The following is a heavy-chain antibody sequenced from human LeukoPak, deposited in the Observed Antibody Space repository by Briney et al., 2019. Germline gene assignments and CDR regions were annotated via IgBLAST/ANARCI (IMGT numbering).Heavy chain of an antibody. CDR3: AKAFSWYQLLNFDY. CDR2: I. Sequence: GGSLRLSCAASGFTFSSHTMNWVRQAPGKGLEWVSSIFYADSVKGRFTISRDNSKNTLYLQMNSLRAEDTAVYYCAKAFSWYQLLNFDYWGQGTLVTVSS. D-gene: IGHD2-2*01. J-gene: IGHJ4*02. CDR1: GFTFSSHT. V-gene: IGHV3-23*01.